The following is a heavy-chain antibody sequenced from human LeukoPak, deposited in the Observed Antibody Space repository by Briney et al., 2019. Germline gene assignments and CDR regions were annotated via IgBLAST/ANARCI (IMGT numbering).Heavy chain of an antibody. J-gene: IGHJ5*02. CDR3: ARVEYCSSTSCQGVNWFDP. CDR2: INPNSGGT. CDR1: GYTFTGYY. D-gene: IGHD2-2*01. V-gene: IGHV1-2*02. Sequence: GASVKVSCKASGYTFTGYYMHWVRQAPGQGLEWMGWINPNSGGTNYAQKFQGRVTMTRDTSISTAYMELSRLRSDDTAVYYCARVEYCSSTSCQGVNWFDPWGQGTLVTVSS.